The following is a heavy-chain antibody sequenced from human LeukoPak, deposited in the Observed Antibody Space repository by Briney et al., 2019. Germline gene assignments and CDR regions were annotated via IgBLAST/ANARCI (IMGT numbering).Heavy chain of an antibody. D-gene: IGHD2-2*01. CDR1: GGSISSNY. V-gene: IGHV4-59*01. Sequence: SETLSLTCTVSGGSISSNYWSWIRQPPGKGLEWIGYIYYSGSTNYNPSLKSRVTISVDTSKNQFSLKLSSVTAADTAVYYCARGGDDVVVPAAPTTTGGWFDPWGQGTLVTVSS. J-gene: IGHJ5*02. CDR3: ARGGDDVVVPAAPTTTGGWFDP. CDR2: IYYSGST.